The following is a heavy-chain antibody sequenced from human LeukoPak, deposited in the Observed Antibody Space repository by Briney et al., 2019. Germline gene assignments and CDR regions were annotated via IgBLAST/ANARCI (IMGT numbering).Heavy chain of an antibody. CDR3: ARESHYGGNSDLDY. CDR1: GYTFTSYG. J-gene: IGHJ4*02. Sequence: ASVKVSCKASGYTFTSYGISWVRQAPGQGLERMGWISAYNGNTNYAQKLQGRVTMTTDTSTSTAYMELRSLRSDDTAVYYCARESHYGGNSDLDYWGQGTLVTVSS. CDR2: ISAYNGNT. D-gene: IGHD4-23*01. V-gene: IGHV1-18*01.